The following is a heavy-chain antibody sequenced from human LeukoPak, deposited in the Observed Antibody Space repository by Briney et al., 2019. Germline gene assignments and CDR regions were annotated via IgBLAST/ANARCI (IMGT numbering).Heavy chain of an antibody. V-gene: IGHV1-24*01. D-gene: IGHD3-3*01. Sequence: ASVKVSCKVSGYTLTELSMHWVRQAPGKGLEWMGGFDPEDGETIYAQKFQGRVTITRNTSISTAYMELSSLRSEDTAVYYCARGASMNARGLRFLEWLSPYYYYYMDVWGKGTTVTVSS. J-gene: IGHJ6*03. CDR3: ARGASMNARGLRFLEWLSPYYYYYMDV. CDR1: GYTLTELS. CDR2: FDPEDGET.